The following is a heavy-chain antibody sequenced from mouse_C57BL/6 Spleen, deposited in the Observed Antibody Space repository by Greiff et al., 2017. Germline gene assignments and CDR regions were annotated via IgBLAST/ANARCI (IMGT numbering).Heavy chain of an antibody. Sequence: QVQLQQSGAELVRPGASVTLSCKASGYTFTDYEMHWVKQTPVHGLEWIGAIDPETGGTAYNQKFKGKAILTADKSSSTAYMELRSLTSEDSSVYYCTRYYYDYDGAWFAYWGQGTLVTVSA. CDR3: TRYYYDYDGAWFAY. CDR1: GYTFTDYE. J-gene: IGHJ3*01. D-gene: IGHD2-4*01. CDR2: IDPETGGT. V-gene: IGHV1-15*01.